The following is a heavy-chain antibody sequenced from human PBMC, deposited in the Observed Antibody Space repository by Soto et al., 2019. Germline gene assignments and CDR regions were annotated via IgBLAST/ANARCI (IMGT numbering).Heavy chain of an antibody. D-gene: IGHD3-9*01. CDR2: INHRGST. CDR3: AREDAPFWFTQGYYGMDA. J-gene: IGHJ6*02. V-gene: IGHV4-34*01. Sequence: SETLSLTCAVYGGSFSGYYWSWFRQPRGKGLEWIGEINHRGSTTYNTGLKSRVTISIDMSKEQFFLRLTSVTAADMAVYYCAREDAPFWFTQGYYGMDAWGPGTTVTVSS. CDR1: GGSFSGYY.